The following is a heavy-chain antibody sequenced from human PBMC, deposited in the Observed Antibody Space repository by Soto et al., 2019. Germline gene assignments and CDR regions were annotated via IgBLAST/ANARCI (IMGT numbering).Heavy chain of an antibody. CDR2: IYWDDDK. V-gene: IGHV2-5*02. J-gene: IGHJ3*02. CDR1: GISLSTDAVG. Sequence: QITLKESGPTLVKPTQTLTLTCTFSGISLSTDAVGVAWIRQPPGKALEWLALIYWDDDKRYSPSLKSRLTIIKDTSKNQVVLTMTNMDPVDTATYYCAHMGEVATIISDAFDIWGPGTSVTVSS. D-gene: IGHD5-12*01. CDR3: AHMGEVATIISDAFDI.